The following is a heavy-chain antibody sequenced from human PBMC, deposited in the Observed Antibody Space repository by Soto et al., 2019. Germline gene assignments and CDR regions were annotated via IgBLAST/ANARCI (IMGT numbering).Heavy chain of an antibody. CDR2: IIPIFGTA. D-gene: IGHD6-19*01. Sequence: GASVKVSCKASGGTFSSYAISWVRQAPGQGLEWMGGIIPIFGTANYAQKFQGRVTITADESTSTAYMELSSLRSEDTAVYYCARRDSSGWYFDYWGQGTLVTVSS. CDR3: ARRDSSGWYFDY. V-gene: IGHV1-69*13. J-gene: IGHJ4*02. CDR1: GGTFSSYA.